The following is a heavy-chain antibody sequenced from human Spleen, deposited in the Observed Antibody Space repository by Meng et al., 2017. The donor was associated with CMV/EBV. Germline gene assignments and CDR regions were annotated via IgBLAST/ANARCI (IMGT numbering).Heavy chain of an antibody. Sequence: LSLTCAASGFTFSSYWMSWVRQAPGKGLEWVANIKQDGSEKYYVDSVKGRFTISRDNAKNSLYLQMSRLRVEDTAVYYCARGAPYTGYPIDSWGLGSLVTVSS. CDR1: GFTFSSYW. V-gene: IGHV3-7*01. CDR3: ARGAPYTGYPIDS. D-gene: IGHD3-9*01. J-gene: IGHJ4*02. CDR2: IKQDGSEK.